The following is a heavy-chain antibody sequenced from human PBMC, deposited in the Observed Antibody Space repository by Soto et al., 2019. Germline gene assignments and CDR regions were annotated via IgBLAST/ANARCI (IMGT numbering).Heavy chain of an antibody. V-gene: IGHV3-33*01. J-gene: IGHJ6*03. CDR3: ARDPRTTVTTFYYYYMDV. D-gene: IGHD4-17*01. Sequence: QVQLVESGGGVVQPGRSLRLSCAASGFTFSSYGMHWVRQAPGKGLEWVAVIWYDGSNKYYADSVKGRFTISRDNSKNTLYLQMNSLRAQDTAVSYCARDPRTTVTTFYYYYMDVWGKGTTVTVSS. CDR2: IWYDGSNK. CDR1: GFTFSSYG.